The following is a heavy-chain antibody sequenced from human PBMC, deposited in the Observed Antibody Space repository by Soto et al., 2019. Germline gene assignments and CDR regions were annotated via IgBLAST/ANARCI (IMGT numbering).Heavy chain of an antibody. CDR2: ISHSGIT. CDR3: ARVLRGWFDP. Sequence: SETLSLTCAVSGGSISSANCLRWVRQPPGGGLEWIGEISHSGITNYKASLKSRVTMSVDKTKNDVSLKLTSVTAADTAVYYCARVLRGWFDPWGQGTPVTVSS. CDR1: GGSISSANC. J-gene: IGHJ5*02. V-gene: IGHV4-4*02.